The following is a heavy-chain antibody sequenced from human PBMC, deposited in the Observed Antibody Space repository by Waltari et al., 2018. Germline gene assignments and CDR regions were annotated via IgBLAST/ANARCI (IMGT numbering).Heavy chain of an antibody. D-gene: IGHD5-18*01. Sequence: EVQLVESGGGLVQPGGSLRLSCAASGFSFSSYAMSWVRQAPGKGLEGVSAISGTGDNTYYADSVKGRFTISRDNSKNTLYLQLNSLRVDDTAVYRCAKDPRWDTALGSWGQGTLVTVSS. CDR1: GFSFSSYA. CDR2: ISGTGDNT. V-gene: IGHV3-23*04. CDR3: AKDPRWDTALGS. J-gene: IGHJ5*02.